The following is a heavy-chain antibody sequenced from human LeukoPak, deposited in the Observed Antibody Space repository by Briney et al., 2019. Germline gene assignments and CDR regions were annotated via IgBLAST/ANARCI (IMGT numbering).Heavy chain of an antibody. CDR1: GGSISSGDYY. V-gene: IGHV4-30-4*08. CDR2: IYYSGST. D-gene: IGHD3-3*01. J-gene: IGHJ6*03. CDR3: ATANPILAAVIIQDYYYMDV. Sequence: SQTLSLTCTVSGGSISSGDYYWSWIRQPPGKGLERIGYIYYSGSTYYNPSLKSRVTISVDTSKNQFSLRLSSVTAADTAVYHSATANPILAAVIIQDYYYMDVSGKATTVTVSS.